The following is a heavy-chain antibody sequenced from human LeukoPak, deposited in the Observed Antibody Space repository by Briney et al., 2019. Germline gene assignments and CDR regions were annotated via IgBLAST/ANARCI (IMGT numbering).Heavy chain of an antibody. CDR1: GYTFTGYY. D-gene: IGHD2-15*01. CDR2: INPNSGGT. CDR3: ATSEPLCSGGSCYPRNWFDP. Sequence: ASVKVSCKASGYTFTGYYMHWVRQAPGQGLEWMGWINPNSGGTNYAQKFQGRVTMTRDTSISTAYMELSRLRSDDTAVYYCATSEPLCSGGSCYPRNWFDPWGQGTLVTVSS. J-gene: IGHJ5*02. V-gene: IGHV1-2*02.